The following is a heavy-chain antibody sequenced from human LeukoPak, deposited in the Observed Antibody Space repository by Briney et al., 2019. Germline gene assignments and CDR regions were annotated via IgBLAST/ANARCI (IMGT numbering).Heavy chain of an antibody. Sequence: GGSLRLSCAASGFTFSSYWMHWARQAPGKGLVWVSRINSDGSSTSYADSVKGRFTISRDNAKNTLYLQMNSLRAEDTAVYYCARAGWDYGDYVFAFDIWGQGTMVTVSS. CDR1: GFTFSSYW. V-gene: IGHV3-74*01. J-gene: IGHJ3*02. CDR2: INSDGSST. CDR3: ARAGWDYGDYVFAFDI. D-gene: IGHD4-17*01.